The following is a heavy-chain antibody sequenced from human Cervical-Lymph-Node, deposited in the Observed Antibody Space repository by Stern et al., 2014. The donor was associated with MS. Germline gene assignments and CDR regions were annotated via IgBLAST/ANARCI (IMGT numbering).Heavy chain of an antibody. Sequence: QLQLQESGPGLVKPSETLSLTCTVSGGSTSSFYWNWIRQLPGKGLEWIGYIYHTGSTNYSPSLTSRVTLSLDPSKNQFSLKLSSVTAADTAVYYCARQIFPFYYFDSWGQGALVTVSS. V-gene: IGHV4-59*08. CDR2: IYHTGST. D-gene: IGHD3-3*01. J-gene: IGHJ4*02. CDR1: GGSTSSFY. CDR3: ARQIFPFYYFDS.